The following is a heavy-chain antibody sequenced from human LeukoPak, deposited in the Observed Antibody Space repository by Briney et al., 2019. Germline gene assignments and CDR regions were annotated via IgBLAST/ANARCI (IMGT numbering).Heavy chain of an antibody. Sequence: GGSLRLSCAASGFTFSSYGMHWVRQAPGKGLEWVAVISYDGSNKYYADSVKGRFTISRDNSKNTLYLQMNSLRAEDTAVYYCARGLVYYDSSGYPRNDAFDIWGQGTMVTVSS. V-gene: IGHV3-30*03. J-gene: IGHJ3*02. CDR1: GFTFSSYG. D-gene: IGHD3-22*01. CDR3: ARGLVYYDSSGYPRNDAFDI. CDR2: ISYDGSNK.